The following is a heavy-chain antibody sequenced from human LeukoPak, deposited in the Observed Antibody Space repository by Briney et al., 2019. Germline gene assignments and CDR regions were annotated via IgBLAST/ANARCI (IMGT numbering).Heavy chain of an antibody. CDR1: GYTFTVYY. D-gene: IGHD3-22*01. CDR3: ARDTSARVYYYDSSGYYYNWFDP. CDR2: INPNSGGT. J-gene: IGHJ5*02. V-gene: IGHV1-2*02. Sequence: GASVKVSCKASGYTFTVYYMHWVRQAPGQGLEWMGWINPNSGGTNYAQKFQGRVTMTRDTSISTAYMEMSRLRSDDTAVYYCARDTSARVYYYDSSGYYYNWFDPWGQGTLVTVSS.